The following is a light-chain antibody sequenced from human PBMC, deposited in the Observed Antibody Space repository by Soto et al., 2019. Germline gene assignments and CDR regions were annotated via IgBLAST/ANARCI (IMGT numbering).Light chain of an antibody. J-gene: IGKJ5*01. CDR3: HQRNK. Sequence: ENVLTQSPGTLSLSPGERSTISCRASQSISRTYLAWYQQKPVQAPRLLIYATSSRATGIPDRFSGSGSGTDFTLTISSLEPEDFAVYFCHQRNKFGQGTRLEIK. CDR2: ATS. CDR1: QSISRTY. V-gene: IGKV3D-20*02.